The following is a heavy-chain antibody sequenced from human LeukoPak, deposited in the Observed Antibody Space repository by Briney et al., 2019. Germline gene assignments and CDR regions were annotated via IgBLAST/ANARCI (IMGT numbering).Heavy chain of an antibody. CDR1: GFTFSSYA. CDR2: ISGSGGST. CDR3: AKGRGRSGWYGNDY. D-gene: IGHD6-19*01. Sequence: PGGSLRLSRAASGFTFSSYAMSWVRQAPGKGLEWVSAISGSGGSTYYADSVKGRFTISRDNSKNTLYLQMNSLRAEDTAVYYCAKGRGRSGWYGNDYWGQGTLVNVSS. V-gene: IGHV3-23*01. J-gene: IGHJ4*02.